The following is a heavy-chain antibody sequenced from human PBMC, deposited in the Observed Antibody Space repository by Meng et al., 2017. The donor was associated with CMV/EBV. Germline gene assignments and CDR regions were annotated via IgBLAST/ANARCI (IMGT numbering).Heavy chain of an antibody. D-gene: IGHD6-6*01. CDR1: GYSFTSYD. J-gene: IGHJ4*02. Sequence: ASVKVSCKASGYSFTSYDINWVRQATGQGLEWMGWMNPNSGNTGYAQKFQGRVTITRNTSISTAYMELSSLRSEDTDVYYCASGSYGDSSSSGFFDYWGQGTLVTVSS. CDR3: ASGSYGDSSSSGFFDY. V-gene: IGHV1-8*03. CDR2: MNPNSGNT.